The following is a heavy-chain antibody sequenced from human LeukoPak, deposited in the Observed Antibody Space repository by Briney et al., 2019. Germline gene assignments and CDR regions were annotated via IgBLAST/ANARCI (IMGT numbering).Heavy chain of an antibody. J-gene: IGHJ4*02. CDR3: ARASEWELLDY. CDR1: GFTFSSYW. V-gene: IGHV3-74*01. CDR2: INSDRSST. D-gene: IGHD1-26*01. Sequence: GGSLRLSCAASGFTFSSYWMHWVRQAPGKGLVWVSRINSDRSSTSYADSVKGRFTISRDNAKNTLYLQMNSLRAEDTAVYYCARASEWELLDYWGQGTLVTVSS.